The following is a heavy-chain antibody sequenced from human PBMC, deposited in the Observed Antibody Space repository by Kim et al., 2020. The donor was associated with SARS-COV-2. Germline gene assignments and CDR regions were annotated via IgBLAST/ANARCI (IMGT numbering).Heavy chain of an antibody. CDR2: IIPIFGTA. CDR3: AREWMKTSVATTPMRYYYYYGMDV. V-gene: IGHV1-69*13. J-gene: IGHJ6*02. D-gene: IGHD5-12*01. Sequence: SVKVSCKASGGTFSSYAISWVRQAPGQGLEWMGGIIPIFGTANYAQKFQGRVTITADESTSTAYMELSSLRSEDTAVYYCAREWMKTSVATTPMRYYYYYGMDVWGQGTTVTVSS. CDR1: GGTFSSYA.